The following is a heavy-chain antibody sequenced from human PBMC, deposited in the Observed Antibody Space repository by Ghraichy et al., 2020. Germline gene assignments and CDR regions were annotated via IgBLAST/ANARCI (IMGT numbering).Heavy chain of an antibody. V-gene: IGHV4-59*01. D-gene: IGHD2-21*02. CDR1: GGSISSYY. CDR2: IYYSGST. Sequence: SVTLSLTCTVSGGSISSYYWSWIRQPPGKGLEWIGYIYYSGSTNYNPSLKSRVTISVDTSKNQFSLKLSSVTAADTAVYYCARGSHIVVVTGAFDIWGQGTMVTVSS. CDR3: ARGSHIVVVTGAFDI. J-gene: IGHJ3*02.